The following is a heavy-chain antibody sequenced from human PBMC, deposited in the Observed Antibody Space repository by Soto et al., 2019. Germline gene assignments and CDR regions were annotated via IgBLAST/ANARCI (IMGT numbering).Heavy chain of an antibody. CDR2: ISTYNGNT. V-gene: IGHV1-18*01. CDR1: GYTFTSYG. J-gene: IGHJ6*02. CDR3: ARVGSLWEGGYYYYYGMDV. D-gene: IGHD1-26*01. Sequence: QVQLVQSGAEVKKPGASVKVSCKASGYTFTSYGISWVRQAPGQGLEWMGWISTYNGNTNYAQKLQGSVIMTTDTSTSTAYMELRSLRSDDTAVYYCARVGSLWEGGYYYYYGMDVSGQGTTVTVSS.